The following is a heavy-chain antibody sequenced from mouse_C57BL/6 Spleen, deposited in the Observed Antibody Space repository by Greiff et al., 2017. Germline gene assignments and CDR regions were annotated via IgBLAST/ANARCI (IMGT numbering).Heavy chain of an antibody. CDR3: ARSGNYSNLAWFAY. Sequence: QVQLQQPGAELVMPGASVKLSCKASGYTFTSYWMHWVKQRPGQGLEWIGEIDPSDSYTNYNQKFKGKSTLTVDKSSSTAYMQLSSLTSEDSAVYYCARSGNYSNLAWFAYWGQGTLVTVSA. CDR2: IDPSDSYT. CDR1: GYTFTSYW. D-gene: IGHD2-5*01. V-gene: IGHV1-69*01. J-gene: IGHJ3*01.